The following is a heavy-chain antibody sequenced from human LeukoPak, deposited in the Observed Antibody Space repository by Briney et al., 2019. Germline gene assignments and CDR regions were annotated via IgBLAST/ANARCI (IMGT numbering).Heavy chain of an antibody. CDR2: INPSGGST. CDR1: GYTFTSYY. CDR3: ARGHPQAGAIDY. Sequence: ASVKVSCKASGYTFTSYYMHWVRQAPGQGLEWMGIINPSGGSTSYAQKFQGRVTMTRDMSTSTVYMELSSLRPEDTAVYYCARGHPQAGAIDYWGQGTLVTVSS. J-gene: IGHJ4*02. D-gene: IGHD3-10*01. V-gene: IGHV1-46*01.